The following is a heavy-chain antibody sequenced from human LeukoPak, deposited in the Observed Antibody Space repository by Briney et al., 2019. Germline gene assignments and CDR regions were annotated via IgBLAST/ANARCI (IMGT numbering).Heavy chain of an antibody. V-gene: IGHV3-30-3*01. J-gene: IGHJ4*02. D-gene: IGHD3-10*01. CDR1: GFTFSSYA. Sequence: GGSLRLSCAASGFTFSSYAMHWVRQAPGKGLEWVAVISYDGSNKYYADSVKGRFTISRDNSKNTLYLQMNSLRAEDTAVYYCARDRDSGPEYYFDYWGQGTLVTVSS. CDR2: ISYDGSNK. CDR3: ARDRDSGPEYYFDY.